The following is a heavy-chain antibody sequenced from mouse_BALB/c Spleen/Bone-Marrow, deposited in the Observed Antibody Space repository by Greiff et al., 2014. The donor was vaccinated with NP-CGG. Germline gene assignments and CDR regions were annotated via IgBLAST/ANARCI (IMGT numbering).Heavy chain of an antibody. CDR3: TRSTGAMDY. CDR1: DYTFTSYW. CDR2: INPSTGYT. J-gene: IGHJ4*01. Sequence: VQLQQSGAELAKPGASVKMSCKASDYTFTSYWMHWVKQRPGQGLEWIGYINPSTGYTEYNQNFKDKATLTADKSSITAYMRLSSLTSEDSSVYYCTRSTGAMDYWGQGTSVTVSS. V-gene: IGHV1-7*01. D-gene: IGHD3-2*01.